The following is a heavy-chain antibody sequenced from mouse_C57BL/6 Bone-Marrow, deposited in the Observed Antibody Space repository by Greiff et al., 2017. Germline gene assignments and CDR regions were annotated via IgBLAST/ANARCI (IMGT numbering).Heavy chain of an antibody. J-gene: IGHJ2*01. V-gene: IGHV14-4*01. CDR2: IDPENGDT. Sequence: VHVNQSGAELVRPGASVKLSCTASGFNIKDDYMHWVKQRPEQGLEWIGWIDPENGDTEYASKFQGKATITADTSSNTAYLQLSSLTSEDTAVYYCTTWRGDYFDYWGQGTTLTVSS. CDR1: GFNIKDDY. CDR3: TTWRGDYFDY.